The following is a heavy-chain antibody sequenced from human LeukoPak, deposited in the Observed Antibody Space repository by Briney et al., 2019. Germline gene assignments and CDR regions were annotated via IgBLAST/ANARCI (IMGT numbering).Heavy chain of an antibody. CDR3: ASSVRFGENWFAP. V-gene: IGHV1-2*02. CDR2: INPNSGGT. Sequence: ASVKVSCKACGYTFTGYYMHWVRQAPGQGLEWMGWINPNSGGTNYAQKFQGRVTMTRDTSIGTAYMELSRLRCDDTAVYYCASSVRFGENWFAPWGRGPLVTVPS. D-gene: IGHD3-10*01. J-gene: IGHJ5*02. CDR1: GYTFTGYY.